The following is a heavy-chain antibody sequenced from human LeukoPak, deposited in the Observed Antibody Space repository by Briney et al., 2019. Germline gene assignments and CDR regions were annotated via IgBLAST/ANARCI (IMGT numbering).Heavy chain of an antibody. CDR2: IYYSGST. Sequence: PSETLSLTCTVSGASISSYYWSWIRQPPGKGLEWIGYIYYSGSTNYNPSLKSRVTMSVDRSKNQFSLKLSSVTAADTAFYYCARGRYGSGSYFLDYWGQGILVTVSS. V-gene: IGHV4-59*12. D-gene: IGHD3-10*01. J-gene: IGHJ4*02. CDR3: ARGRYGSGSYFLDY. CDR1: GASISSYY.